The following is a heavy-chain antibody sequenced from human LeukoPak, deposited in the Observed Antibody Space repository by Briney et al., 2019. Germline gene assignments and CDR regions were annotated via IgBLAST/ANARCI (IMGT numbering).Heavy chain of an antibody. CDR3: AAGYSSGWYHRTFDY. J-gene: IGHJ4*02. CDR1: GFTVSSSY. V-gene: IGHV3-53*01. CDR2: IYSGGTT. Sequence: GGSLRLSCAASGFTVSSSYMSWVRQAPGKGLEWVSVIYSGGTTYYADSVKGRFTISRDDSKNTLYLQMNSLRAEDTAVYYCAAGYSSGWYHRTFDYWGQGALVTVSS. D-gene: IGHD6-19*01.